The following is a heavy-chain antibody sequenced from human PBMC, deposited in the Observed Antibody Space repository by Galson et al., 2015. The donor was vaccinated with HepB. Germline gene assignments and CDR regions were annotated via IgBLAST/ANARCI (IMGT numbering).Heavy chain of an antibody. CDR2: INPNSGGT. Sequence: SVKVSCKASGYTFTGYYLHWVRQAPGQGLEWMGRINPNSGGTNYAQKFQGRVTMTRDTSITTVYMELSRLTSDDTAVYYCARDGYSSGWYGGALDPWGQGTLVTDSS. D-gene: IGHD6-19*01. J-gene: IGHJ5*02. CDR1: GYTFTGYY. CDR3: ARDGYSSGWYGGALDP. V-gene: IGHV1-2*06.